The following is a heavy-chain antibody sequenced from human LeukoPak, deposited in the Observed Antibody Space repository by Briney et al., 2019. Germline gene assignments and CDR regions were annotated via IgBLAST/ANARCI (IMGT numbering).Heavy chain of an antibody. CDR3: ARKGIWYYYDSSRLLGPFDY. Sequence: GGSLRLSCAASGFTFSSYAMHWVRQAPGKGLEWVAVISYDGSNKYYADSVKGRFTISRDNSKNTLYLQMNSLRAEDTAVYYCARKGIWYYYDSSRLLGPFDYWGQGTLVTVSS. CDR2: ISYDGSNK. J-gene: IGHJ4*02. D-gene: IGHD3-22*01. V-gene: IGHV3-30-3*01. CDR1: GFTFSSYA.